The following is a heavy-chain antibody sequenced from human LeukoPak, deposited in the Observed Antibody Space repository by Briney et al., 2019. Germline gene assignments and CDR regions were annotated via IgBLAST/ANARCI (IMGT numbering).Heavy chain of an antibody. D-gene: IGHD6-19*01. V-gene: IGHV3-23*01. CDR3: AKGYSSAWYYFDC. J-gene: IGHJ4*02. CDR1: GFTFSSYA. Sequence: GGSLRLSCAASGFTFSSYAMSWVRQAPGKGLEWVSAISGSGGSTYYADSVKGRFTISRDKTKNTLYLQLNSLRAEDTALYYCAKGYSSAWYYFDCWGQGTLVTVSS. CDR2: ISGSGGST.